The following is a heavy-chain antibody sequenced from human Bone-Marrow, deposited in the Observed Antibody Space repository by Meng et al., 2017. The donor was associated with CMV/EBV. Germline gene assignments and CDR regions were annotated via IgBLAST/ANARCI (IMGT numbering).Heavy chain of an antibody. CDR3: ARDLEPKGYYYYGMDV. CDR1: GFTFSSYS. V-gene: IGHV3-21*01. D-gene: IGHD5-24*01. CDR2: ISSSSSYI. Sequence: GESLKISCAASGFTFSSYSMNWVRQAPGKGLEWVSSISSSSSYIYYADSVKGRFTISRDNAKNSLYLQMNSLRAEDTAVYYCARDLEPKGYYYYGMDVWGQGTTVTVSS. J-gene: IGHJ6*02.